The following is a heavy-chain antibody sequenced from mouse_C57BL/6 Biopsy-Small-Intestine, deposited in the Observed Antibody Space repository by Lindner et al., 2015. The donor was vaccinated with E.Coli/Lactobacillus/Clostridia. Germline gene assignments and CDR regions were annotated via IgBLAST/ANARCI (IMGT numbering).Heavy chain of an antibody. D-gene: IGHD2-4*01. J-gene: IGHJ3*01. V-gene: IGHV1-54*01. Sequence: VQLQESGAELVRPGTSVKVSCKASGYAFTNYLIEWVKQRPGQGLEWIGVINPGSGSTNYNEKFKGKATLTADKSSSTAYMQLSGLTSEDSAVYFCARWDYDSQAWFAYWGQGTLVTVSA. CDR2: INPGSGST. CDR1: GYAFTNYL. CDR3: ARWDYDSQAWFAY.